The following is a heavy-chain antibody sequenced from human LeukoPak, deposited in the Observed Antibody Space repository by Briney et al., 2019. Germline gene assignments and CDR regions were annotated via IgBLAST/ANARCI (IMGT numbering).Heavy chain of an antibody. V-gene: IGHV3-30*02. J-gene: IGHJ6*03. CDR2: IQYDGSTK. Sequence: GGSLRLSCAASGFNFRSYGMHWVRHTPGKGLEWVAFIQYDGSTKVYADSVKGRVTISRDNSKNTVHLQMNGLKAEDTAVYYCAKVPRMAYYYYMDVWGKGTTVTVSS. CDR1: GFNFRSYG. D-gene: IGHD2-8*01. CDR3: AKVPRMAYYYYMDV.